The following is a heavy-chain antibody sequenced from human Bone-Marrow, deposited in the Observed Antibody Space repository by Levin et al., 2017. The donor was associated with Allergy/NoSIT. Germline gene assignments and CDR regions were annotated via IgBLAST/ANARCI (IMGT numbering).Heavy chain of an antibody. D-gene: IGHD3-16*01. CDR2: IYYSGST. V-gene: IGHV4-59*12. CDR1: GGSISSYY. CDR3: ARDVMMDG. J-gene: IGHJ6*02. Sequence: GSLRLSCTVSGGSISSYYWSWIRQPPGKGLEWIGYIYYSGSTNYNPSLKSRVTISVDTSKNQFSLKLSSVTAADTAVYYCARDVMMDGWGQGTTVTVSS.